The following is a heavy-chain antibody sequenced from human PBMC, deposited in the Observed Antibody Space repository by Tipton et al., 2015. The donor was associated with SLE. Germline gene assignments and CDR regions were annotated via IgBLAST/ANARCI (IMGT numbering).Heavy chain of an antibody. J-gene: IGHJ4*02. CDR3: ARDGRLAYFDS. CDR2: IYHSGST. V-gene: IGHV4-30-2*01. Sequence: TLSLSCAVSGGSISSGGYSWSWIRQPPGKGLEWIGYIYHSGSTYYNPSLKSRVTISVDTSKNQFSLKLSSVTAADTAVYYCARDGRLAYFDSWGQGTLVTVSS. D-gene: IGHD1-26*01. CDR1: GGSISSGGYS.